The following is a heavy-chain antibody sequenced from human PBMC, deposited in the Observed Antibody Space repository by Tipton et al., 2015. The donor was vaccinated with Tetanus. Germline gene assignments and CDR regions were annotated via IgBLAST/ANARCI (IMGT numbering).Heavy chain of an antibody. J-gene: IGHJ6*02. CDR3: ARVQEQRIYYYGMDV. CDR2: ISAYNGKT. D-gene: IGHD6-25*01. Sequence: QSGAEVKEPGASVKVSCKASGYNFVNFGISWVRQAPGQGLEWMGWISAYNGKTKYAQRLQGRVTMTTDRSASTAYMDLRRLRSGDTAVYYCARVQEQRIYYYGMDVWGQGTTVTVSS. CDR1: GYNFVNFG. V-gene: IGHV1-18*01.